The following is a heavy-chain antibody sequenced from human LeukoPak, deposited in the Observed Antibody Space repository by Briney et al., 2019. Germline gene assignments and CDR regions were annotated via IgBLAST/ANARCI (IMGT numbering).Heavy chain of an antibody. D-gene: IGHD2-15*01. CDR1: AISFSSYA. Sequence: GGSLRLSCTASAISFSSYAMTWLRQAPGKGLEWVSGIHGSGGVTYYADSVKGRFTISRDNSKKTLYLQMNSLRVDDTAVYYCARDCSGGSCYDSSGYGWGQGTLVTVSS. CDR2: IHGSGGVT. CDR3: ARDCSGGSCYDSSGYG. J-gene: IGHJ4*02. V-gene: IGHV3-23*01.